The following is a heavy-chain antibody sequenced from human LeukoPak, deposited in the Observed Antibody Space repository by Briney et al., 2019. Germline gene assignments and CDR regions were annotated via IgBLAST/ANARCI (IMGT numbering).Heavy chain of an antibody. J-gene: IGHJ4*02. CDR2: IDWDDDK. CDR1: VFSLSTSGMC. D-gene: IGHD3-10*01. Sequence: ESGPALVKPTQTLTLTCTFSVFSLSTSGMCVSWIRQPPGKALEWLARIDWDDDKYYSTSLKTRLTISKDTSKNQVVLTMTNMDPVDTATYYCARRYGSGKAFDYWGQGTLVTVSS. CDR3: ARRYGSGKAFDY. V-gene: IGHV2-70*11.